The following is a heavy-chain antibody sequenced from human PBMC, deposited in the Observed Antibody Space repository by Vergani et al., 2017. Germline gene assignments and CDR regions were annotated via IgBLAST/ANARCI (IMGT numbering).Heavy chain of an antibody. CDR2: IIPIFGTA. CDR1: GGTFSSYA. CDR3: ARXRVAIVVVPAAIEYTLWD. D-gene: IGHD2-2*01. V-gene: IGHV1-69*01. J-gene: IGHJ4*02. Sequence: QVQLVQSGAEVKKPGSSVKVSCKASGGTFSSYAISWVRQAPGQGLEWMGGIIPIFGTANYAQKFQGRVTITADESTSTAYMELSSLRSEDTAVYYCARXRVAIVVVPAAIEYTLWDGGQGSRVTVSS.